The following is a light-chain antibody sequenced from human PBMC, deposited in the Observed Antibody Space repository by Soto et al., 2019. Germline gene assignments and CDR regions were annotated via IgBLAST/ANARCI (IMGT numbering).Light chain of an antibody. Sequence: DVQMTQFPSSLSASVGDRVTITCRASQNIGTYVNWYQHKPGKAPTLLLYAASTLQSAVPSRFSGRGSGTDFTLTISRLQSEDLATYYCQQSYSTTSITFGRGTLLEI. CDR2: AAS. V-gene: IGKV1-39*01. CDR3: QQSYSTTSIT. J-gene: IGKJ5*01. CDR1: QNIGTY.